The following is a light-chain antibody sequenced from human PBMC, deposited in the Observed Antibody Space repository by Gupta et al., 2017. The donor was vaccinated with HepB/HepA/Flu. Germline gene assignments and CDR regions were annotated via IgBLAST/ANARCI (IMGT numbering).Light chain of an antibody. V-gene: IGLV3-1*01. CDR1: ILGDKF. J-gene: IGLJ3*02. Sequence: SYELTQPPSVSVSPRQTASITCSGDILGDKFACWYQQKPGQSPMLVIYQDTKRPSGIPERFSGSTSGNTATLTIRGTQTMDEADYYCQAWDSNTAVFGGGTKLTVL. CDR3: QAWDSNTAV. CDR2: QDT.